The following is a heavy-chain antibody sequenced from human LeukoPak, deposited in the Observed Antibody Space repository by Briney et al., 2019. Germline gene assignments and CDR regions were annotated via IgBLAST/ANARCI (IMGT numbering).Heavy chain of an antibody. D-gene: IGHD3-22*01. CDR1: GFTFSSYW. V-gene: IGHV3-7*01. CDR3: ARDRRIDSGGYRPRGAFDI. CDR2: IKQDGSEK. J-gene: IGHJ3*02. Sequence: GGSLRLSCAASGFTFSSYWMSWVRQAPGKGLEWAANIKQDGSEKYYVDSVKGRFTISRDNAKNSLYLQMNSLRAEDTAVYYCARDRRIDSGGYRPRGAFDIWGQGTMVTVSS.